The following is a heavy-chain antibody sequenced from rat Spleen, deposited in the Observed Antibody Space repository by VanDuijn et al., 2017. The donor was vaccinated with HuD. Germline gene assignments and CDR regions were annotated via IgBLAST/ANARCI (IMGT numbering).Heavy chain of an antibody. CDR3: ARRHYGYTDYFDY. Sequence: EVQLVESGGGLVQPGRSLKLSCAASGFTFSNYDMAWVRQAPTKGLEWVASISPSGGSTYYRDSVKGRFTVSRDNAKSTLYLQMDSLRSEDTATYYGARRHYGYTDYFDYWGQGVMVTVSS. J-gene: IGHJ2*01. V-gene: IGHV5-25*01. CDR2: ISPSGGST. CDR1: GFTFSNYD. D-gene: IGHD1-9*01.